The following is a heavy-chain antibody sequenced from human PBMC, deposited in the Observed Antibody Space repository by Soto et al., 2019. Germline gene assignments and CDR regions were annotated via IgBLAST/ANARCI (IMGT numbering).Heavy chain of an antibody. CDR1: GGSFSGYY. V-gene: IGHV4-34*01. CDR2: INHSGST. D-gene: IGHD2-15*01. CDR3: ARDSSRYCSGGSCYYYYYGMDV. J-gene: IGHJ6*02. Sequence: QVQLQQWGAGLLKPSETLSLTCAVYGGSFSGYYWSWIRQPPGKGLEWIGEINHSGSTNYNPSLNRRVTISVDTSKNQFSLKLSSVTAADTAVYYCARDSSRYCSGGSCYYYYYGMDVWGQGTTVTVSS.